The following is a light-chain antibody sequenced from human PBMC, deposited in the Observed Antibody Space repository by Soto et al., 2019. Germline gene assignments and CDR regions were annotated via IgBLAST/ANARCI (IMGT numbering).Light chain of an antibody. CDR3: QQYGSSRT. Sequence: EIVLTQSPGTLSLSPGERATLSCRASQSVSSDYLAWYQQKPGQAPRLLIYGASSRAADIPDRFTGSGSGTDFTLTISRLELEDFAVYYCQQYGSSRTFGLGTKVDIK. CDR1: QSVSSDY. J-gene: IGKJ1*01. CDR2: GAS. V-gene: IGKV3-20*01.